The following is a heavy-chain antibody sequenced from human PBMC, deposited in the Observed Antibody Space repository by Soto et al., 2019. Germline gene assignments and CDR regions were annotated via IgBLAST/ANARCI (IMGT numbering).Heavy chain of an antibody. CDR1: GYPFTSYD. D-gene: IGHD1-26*01. CDR3: ARRLGWDAFDI. V-gene: IGHV1-8*01. CDR2: MNPNSGHT. Sequence: ASVKVSCKASGYPFTSYDINWVRQAIGQGLEWMGWMNPNSGHTRYSQKFQGRVTMTRNTSMSTAYMNLSSLRSDDTAVYFCARRLGWDAFDIWGQGTLVTVSS. J-gene: IGHJ3*02.